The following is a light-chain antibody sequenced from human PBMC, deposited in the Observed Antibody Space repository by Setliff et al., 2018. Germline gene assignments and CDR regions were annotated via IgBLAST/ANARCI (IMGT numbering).Light chain of an antibody. CDR1: QDIDNY. V-gene: IGKV1-27*01. CDR3: QKYKTAPRT. CDR2: GAS. J-gene: IGKJ1*01. Sequence: DIQMTQSPSSLVASVGDRVTITCRASQDIDNYLAWYQQKPGKVPTLLIHGASTLQSGAPSRFSGGGSGTDFTLTISSLQPEDVATYYCQKYKTAPRTFGQGTKVDIK.